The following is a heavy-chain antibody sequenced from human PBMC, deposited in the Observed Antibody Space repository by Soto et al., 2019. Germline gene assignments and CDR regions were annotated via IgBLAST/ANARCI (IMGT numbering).Heavy chain of an antibody. V-gene: IGHV1-69*13. J-gene: IGHJ6*02. CDR1: GGTFSSYA. Sequence: SVKVSCKASGGTFSSYAISWVRQAPGQGLEWMGGIIPIFGTANYAQKFQGRVTITADESTSTAYMELSSLRSEDTAVYYCARGPATVTQDYYYYYGMDVWGQGTTVTSP. CDR3: ARGPATVTQDYYYYYGMDV. D-gene: IGHD4-17*01. CDR2: IIPIFGTA.